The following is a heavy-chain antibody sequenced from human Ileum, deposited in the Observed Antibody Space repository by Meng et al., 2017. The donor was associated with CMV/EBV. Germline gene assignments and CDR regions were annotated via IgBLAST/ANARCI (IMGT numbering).Heavy chain of an antibody. CDR3: AADWQFDY. J-gene: IGHJ4*02. CDR2: ILYDGSNK. D-gene: IGHD3-9*01. V-gene: IGHV3-30-3*01. CDR1: GFTFSSYA. Sequence: LVASGGVVLRTGRSLGLSGADSGFTFSSYAMPWVRQAPGKGLEWVAVILYDGSNKYYADSVKGRFTISRDNSKNTLYLQMTSLRPEDTAVYYCAADWQFDYWGQGTLVTVSS.